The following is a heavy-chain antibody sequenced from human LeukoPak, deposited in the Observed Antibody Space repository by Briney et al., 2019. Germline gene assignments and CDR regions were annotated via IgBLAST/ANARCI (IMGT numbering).Heavy chain of an antibody. J-gene: IGHJ5*02. V-gene: IGHV4-39*01. Sequence: SETLSLTCTVSGGSISSSSYYWGWIRQPPGKGLEWIGSIYYSGSTYYNPSLKSRVTISVDTSKNQFSLKLSSVTAADTAVYYCARHPTYYSMVRFDPWGQGTLATVSS. CDR1: GGSISSSSYY. CDR3: ARHPTYYSMVRFDP. CDR2: IYYSGST. D-gene: IGHD3-10*01.